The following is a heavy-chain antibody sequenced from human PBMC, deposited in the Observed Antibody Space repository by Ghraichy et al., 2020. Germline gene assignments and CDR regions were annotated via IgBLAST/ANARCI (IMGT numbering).Heavy chain of an antibody. CDR1: GFTFSSYW. J-gene: IGHJ4*02. CDR2: IKQDGSEK. Sequence: GESLNISCAASGFTFSSYWMSWVRQAPGKGLEWVANIKQDGSEKYYVDSVKGRFTISRDNAKNSLYLQMNSLRAEDTAVYYCARGSVPGPLRRRYCGGDCYTTSFDYWGQGTLVTVSS. D-gene: IGHD2-21*02. CDR3: ARGSVPGPLRRRYCGGDCYTTSFDY. V-gene: IGHV3-7*03.